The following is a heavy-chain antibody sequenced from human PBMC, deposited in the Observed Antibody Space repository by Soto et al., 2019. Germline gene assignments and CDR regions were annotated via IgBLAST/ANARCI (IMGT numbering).Heavy chain of an antibody. CDR2: IWYDGSNK. Sequence: GGSLRLSCAASGFTFSSYGMHWVRQAPGKGLEWVAVIWYDGSNKYYADSVKGRFTISRDNSKNTLYLQMNSLRAEDTAVYYCARDPGSGTGARGMDVWGQGTTVTVSS. J-gene: IGHJ6*02. V-gene: IGHV3-33*01. CDR1: GFTFSSYG. D-gene: IGHD1-26*01. CDR3: ARDPGSGTGARGMDV.